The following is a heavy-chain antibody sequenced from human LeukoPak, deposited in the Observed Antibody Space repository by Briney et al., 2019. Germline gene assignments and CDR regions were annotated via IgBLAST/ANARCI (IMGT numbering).Heavy chain of an antibody. D-gene: IGHD6-6*01. CDR3: ARESFEYSSSSGVDY. J-gene: IGHJ4*02. Sequence: GGSLRLSCAASGITFSSYGMHWVRQAPGKGLEWVAVMWYDGSNKYYADSVKGRFTISRDNSKNTLYLQMNSLRAEDTAVYYCARESFEYSSSSGVDYWGQGTLVTVSS. V-gene: IGHV3-33*01. CDR2: MWYDGSNK. CDR1: GITFSSYG.